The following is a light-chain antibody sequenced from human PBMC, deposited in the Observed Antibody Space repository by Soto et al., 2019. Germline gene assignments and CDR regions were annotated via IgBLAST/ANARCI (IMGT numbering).Light chain of an antibody. CDR1: QSISSW. CDR3: QQYNSFLYT. CDR2: DAS. V-gene: IGKV1-5*01. Sequence: DIQMTQSPSTLSASVGDKVTITCRASQSISSWLAWYQQKPGKAPKLLIYDASNLESGVPSRFSGSGSETEFTLTISSLQPDDFATYYCQQYNSFLYTFGQGTKLAIK. J-gene: IGKJ2*01.